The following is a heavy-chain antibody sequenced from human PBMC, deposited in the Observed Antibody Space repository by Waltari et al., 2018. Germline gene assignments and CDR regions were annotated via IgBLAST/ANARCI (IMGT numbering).Heavy chain of an antibody. Sequence: EVQLLESGGGLVQPGGSLRLSCAASVFPFGNSALSWVRQAPGKGLEGISGISGSSSSTYYADSVKGRFTISRDNSKNTLYLQMNSLRVEDTAVYFCAKVEGGIVTRYYALDIWGQGTMVTVSS. CDR3: AKVEGGIVTRYYALDI. J-gene: IGHJ3*02. D-gene: IGHD3-16*02. V-gene: IGHV3-23*01. CDR1: VFPFGNSA. CDR2: ISGSSSST.